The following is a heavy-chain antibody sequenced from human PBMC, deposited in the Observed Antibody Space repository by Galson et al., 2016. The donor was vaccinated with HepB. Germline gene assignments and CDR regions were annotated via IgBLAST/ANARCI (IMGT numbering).Heavy chain of an antibody. CDR3: AHGSGWLFDQ. D-gene: IGHD6-25*01. CDR1: GFSLSSTATG. CDR2: IYWNDTK. V-gene: IGHV2-5*01. Sequence: PALVKLTQTLTLTCTFSGFSLSSTATGVGCIRQPSGNALEWFALIYWNDTKYFRPSLQSRLTITRDTSKNQLILTMTNKDPVDTATYYSAHGSGWLFDQWGQGTLVTVSS. J-gene: IGHJ4*02.